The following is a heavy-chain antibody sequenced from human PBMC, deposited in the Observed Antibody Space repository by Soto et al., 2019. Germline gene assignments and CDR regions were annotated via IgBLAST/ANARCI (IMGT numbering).Heavy chain of an antibody. CDR2: IWYDGSNK. D-gene: IGHD3-3*01. J-gene: IGHJ5*02. Sequence: SLRLSCAASGFTFISHGMLWVRHAPGKGLERVAVIWYDGSNKYYADSVKGRFTISRDNSKNTLYLQMNSLRAEDTAVYYCARGRITIFGVVTTNWFDPWGQGTLVTVSS. V-gene: IGHV3-33*08. CDR3: ARGRITIFGVVTTNWFDP. CDR1: GFTFISHG.